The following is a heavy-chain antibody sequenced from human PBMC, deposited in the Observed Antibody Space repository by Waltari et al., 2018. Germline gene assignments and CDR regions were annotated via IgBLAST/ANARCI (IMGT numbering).Heavy chain of an antibody. D-gene: IGHD6-19*01. CDR2: IYHSGRT. V-gene: IGHV4-38-2*02. CDR1: GYSISSGYY. J-gene: IGHJ5*02. CDR3: ARGIAVAATNNWFDP. Sequence: QVQLQESGPGLVKPSETLSLTCTVSGYSISSGYYWGWIRQPPGKGLEWSGSIYHSGRTSYNPSVRSRVNIHVDTSKNQCSLKLRSLTAADTAVYYCARGIAVAATNNWFDPWGQGPLVTVSS.